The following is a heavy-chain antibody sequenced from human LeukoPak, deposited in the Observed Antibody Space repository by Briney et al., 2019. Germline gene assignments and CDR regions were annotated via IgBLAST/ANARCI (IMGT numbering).Heavy chain of an antibody. J-gene: IGHJ5*02. Sequence: GGSLRLSCAASGFTFSSCTMNWVRQAPGKGLEWMSYISSSGSTIYYADSVKGRFTISRDNAKNSLYLQMNSLRAEDTAVYFCARESLGLCFGSVPGGQGTLVTVSS. CDR2: ISSSGSTI. D-gene: IGHD3-10*01. CDR1: GFTFSSCT. V-gene: IGHV3-48*04. CDR3: ARESLGLCFGSVP.